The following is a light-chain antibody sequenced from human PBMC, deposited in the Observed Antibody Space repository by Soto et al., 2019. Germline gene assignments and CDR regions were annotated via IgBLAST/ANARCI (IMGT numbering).Light chain of an antibody. V-gene: IGLV2-14*01. CDR2: DVS. CDR1: SRDVGGYNY. CDR3: RSHTSSSTLV. Sequence: QSALTQPASVSGSPGQSITISCTGTSRDVGGYNYVSWYQQHPGKAPKLMIYDVSNRPSGVSNRFAGSKSGNTASLTISGLQAEDVAAYYCRSHTSSSTLVFGGGTKLTV. J-gene: IGLJ2*01.